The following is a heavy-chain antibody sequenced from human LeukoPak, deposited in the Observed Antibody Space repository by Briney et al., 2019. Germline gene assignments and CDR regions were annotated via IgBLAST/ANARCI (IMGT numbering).Heavy chain of an antibody. D-gene: IGHD3-10*01. CDR1: GATFSSYA. CDR2: IVPIFGTA. J-gene: IGHJ5*02. Sequence: SVKVSCKASGATFSSYAISWVRQAPGQGLEWMGRIVPIFGTANYAQKFQGRVTITTDESTSTAYMELSSLRSEDTAVYYCARVGDYYGSGANWFDPWGQGTLVTVSS. CDR3: ARVGDYYGSGANWFDP. V-gene: IGHV1-69*05.